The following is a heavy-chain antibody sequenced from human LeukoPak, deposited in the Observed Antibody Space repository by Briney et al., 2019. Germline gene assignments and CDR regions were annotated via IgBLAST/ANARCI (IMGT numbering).Heavy chain of an antibody. V-gene: IGHV1-46*01. J-gene: IGHJ6*03. CDR3: ARDQRYCSGGSCYVYYYYYYMDV. Sequence: GASVKVSCKASGYTFTSYYMHWVRQAPGQGLEWMGIINPSGGSTSYAQMFQGRVTMTRDMSTSTVYMELSSLRSEDTAVYYCARDQRYCSGGSCYVYYYYYYMDVWGKGTTVTVSS. D-gene: IGHD2-15*01. CDR1: GYTFTSYY. CDR2: INPSGGST.